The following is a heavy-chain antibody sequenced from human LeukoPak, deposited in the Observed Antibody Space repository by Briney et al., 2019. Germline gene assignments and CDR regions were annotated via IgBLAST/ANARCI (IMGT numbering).Heavy chain of an antibody. CDR3: AKGGYDILTGYYHDAFDI. CDR2: ISGSGGST. V-gene: IGHV3-23*01. Sequence: ETLSLTCAVYGGSFSGYYWSWVRQAPGKGLEWVSAISGSGGSTYYADSVKGRFTISRDNSKNTLYLQMNSLRAEDTAVYYCAKGGYDILTGYYHDAFDIWGQGTMVTVSS. CDR1: GGSFSGYY. D-gene: IGHD3-9*01. J-gene: IGHJ3*02.